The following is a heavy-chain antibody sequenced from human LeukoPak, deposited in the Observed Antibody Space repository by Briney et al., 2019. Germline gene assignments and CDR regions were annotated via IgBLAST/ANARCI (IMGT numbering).Heavy chain of an antibody. D-gene: IGHD3-22*01. CDR1: GFTFSSYE. CDR2: ISSSGSTI. CDR3: ARVTYYYDSSGYSGRVLGY. Sequence: GGSLRLSCAASGFTFSSYEMNWVRQAPGKGLEWVSYISSSGSTIYYADSVKGRFTISRDNAKNSLYLQMNSLRAEDTAVYYCARVTYYYDSSGYSGRVLGYWGQGTLVTISS. V-gene: IGHV3-48*03. J-gene: IGHJ4*02.